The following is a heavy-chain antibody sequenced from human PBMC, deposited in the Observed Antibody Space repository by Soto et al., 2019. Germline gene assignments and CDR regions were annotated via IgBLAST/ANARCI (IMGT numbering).Heavy chain of an antibody. Sequence: DVQLVESGGGLVQPGRSLRLSCAASGFTFDDYAMHWVRQAPGKGLEWVSGISWNSGSIGYADSVKGRFTISRDNAKNSLYLQMNSLRAEDTALYYCAKDSYSSSSYFDYWGQGTLVTVSS. J-gene: IGHJ4*02. CDR1: GFTFDDYA. CDR3: AKDSYSSSSYFDY. CDR2: ISWNSGSI. D-gene: IGHD6-6*01. V-gene: IGHV3-9*01.